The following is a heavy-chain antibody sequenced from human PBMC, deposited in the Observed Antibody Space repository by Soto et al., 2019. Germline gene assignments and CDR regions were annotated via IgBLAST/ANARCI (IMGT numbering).Heavy chain of an antibody. CDR3: ARARTSGVLRFLEWSIFGMDV. J-gene: IGHJ6*02. CDR2: IYSGGST. D-gene: IGHD3-3*01. Sequence: EVQLVETGGGLIQPGGSLRLSCAASGFTVSSNYMSWVRQAPGKGLEWVSVIYSGGSTYYADSVKGRFTISRDNSKNTLYLQMNSLRAEDTAVYYCARARTSGVLRFLEWSIFGMDVWGQGTTVTVSS. V-gene: IGHV3-53*02. CDR1: GFTVSSNY.